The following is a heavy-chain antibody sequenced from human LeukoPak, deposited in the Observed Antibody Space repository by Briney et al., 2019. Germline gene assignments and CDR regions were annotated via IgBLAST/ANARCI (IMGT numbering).Heavy chain of an antibody. J-gene: IGHJ3*02. CDR1: GFTFSSYT. CDR3: ARDWVPYDSSGYYYEGAFDI. CDR2: ISSSSSYI. V-gene: IGHV3-21*01. D-gene: IGHD3-22*01. Sequence: GGSLRLSCAASGFTFSSYTMSWVRQAPGKGLEWVPSISSSSSYIYYADSVKGRFTISRDNAKNSLYLQMNSLRAEDTAVYYCARDWVPYDSSGYYYEGAFDIWGQGTMVTVSS.